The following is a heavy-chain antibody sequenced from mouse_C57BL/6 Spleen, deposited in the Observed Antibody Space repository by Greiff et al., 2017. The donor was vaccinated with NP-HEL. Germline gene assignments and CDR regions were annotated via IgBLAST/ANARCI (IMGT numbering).Heavy chain of an antibody. CDR1: GYTFTDYY. Sequence: VQLQQSGAELVRPGASVKLSCKASGYTFTDYYINWVKQRPGQGLEWIARIYPGSGNTYYNEKFKGKATLTAEKSSSTAYMQLSSLTSEDSAVYFCARSSGYDRFAYWGQGTLVTVSA. D-gene: IGHD2-2*01. CDR3: ARSSGYDRFAY. CDR2: IYPGSGNT. J-gene: IGHJ3*01. V-gene: IGHV1-76*01.